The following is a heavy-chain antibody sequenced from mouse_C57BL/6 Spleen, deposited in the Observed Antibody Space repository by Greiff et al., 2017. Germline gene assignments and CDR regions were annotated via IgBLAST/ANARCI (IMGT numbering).Heavy chain of an antibody. D-gene: IGHD2-4*01. J-gene: IGHJ2*01. V-gene: IGHV1-52*01. CDR1: GYTFTSYW. CDR3: ARGDYDSYFDY. CDR2: IDPSDSET. Sequence: VQLKQPGAELVRPGSSVKLSCKASGYTFTSYWMHWVKQRPIQGLEWIGNIDPSDSETHYNQKFKDKATLTVDKSSSTAYMQLSSLTSEDSAVYYCARGDYDSYFDYWGQGTTLTVSS.